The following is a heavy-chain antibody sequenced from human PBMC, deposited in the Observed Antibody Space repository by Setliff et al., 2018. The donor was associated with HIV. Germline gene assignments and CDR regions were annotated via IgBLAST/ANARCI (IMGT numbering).Heavy chain of an antibody. V-gene: IGHV4-39*01. CDR2: ILYSGST. Sequence: PSETLSLTCTVSGVSFSNINYYWAWIRQPPGMGLEWIANILYSGSTYYNPSLRSRVTISVDTSKNQFSLKLNSVTAADTAVYYCARPQLGWGGGSHFDYWVPETLLVTVSS. CDR3: ARPQLGWGGGSHFDY. J-gene: IGHJ4*03. CDR1: GVSFSNINYY. D-gene: IGHD1-1*01.